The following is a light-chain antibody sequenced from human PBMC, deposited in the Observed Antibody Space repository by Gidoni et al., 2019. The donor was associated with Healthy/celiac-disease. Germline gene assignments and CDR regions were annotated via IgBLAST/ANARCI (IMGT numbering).Light chain of an antibody. V-gene: IGKV1-39*01. CDR3: QQSYSTPPWT. CDR1: QSISSY. Sequence: LQMTPSPSSLSASVGDTVTITCRASQSISSYLNWYQQKPGKAPKLLIYAASSLQSGVPARFSGSGSGTDFTLTISSLQPEDFATYYCQQSYSTPPWTFGQGTKVEIK. J-gene: IGKJ1*01. CDR2: AAS.